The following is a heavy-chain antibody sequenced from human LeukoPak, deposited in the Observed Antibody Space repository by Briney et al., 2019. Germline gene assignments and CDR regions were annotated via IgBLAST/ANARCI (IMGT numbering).Heavy chain of an antibody. V-gene: IGHV3-15*01. D-gene: IGHD3-10*01. Sequence: GGSLRLSCADSGFTFTNAWMSWVRQAPGKGLEWIGRIKSKTEGETTNYAEPVRGRFTISRDDSKSAVYLQMNSLKIEDIAVYYCTTDLGTYYHGSERLIPIDYWGQGTLVTVSS. CDR2: IKSKTEGETT. CDR3: TTDLGTYYHGSERLIPIDY. CDR1: GFTFTNAW. J-gene: IGHJ4*02.